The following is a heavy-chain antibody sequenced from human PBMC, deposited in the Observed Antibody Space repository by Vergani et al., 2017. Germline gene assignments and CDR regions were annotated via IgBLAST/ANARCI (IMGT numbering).Heavy chain of an antibody. J-gene: IGHJ3*02. CDR2: IYYSGST. CDR3: ASRGGNGIRGDAFDI. Sequence: QVQLQESGPGLVKPSETLSLTCTVSGGSISSYYWSWIRPPPGKGLEWIGYIYYSGSTNYHPSLKSRVTISVEKSKNQFSLKLSSVTAADTAVYYCASRGGNGIRGDAFDIWGQGTMVTVSS. D-gene: IGHD4-23*01. CDR1: GGSISSYY. V-gene: IGHV4-59*08.